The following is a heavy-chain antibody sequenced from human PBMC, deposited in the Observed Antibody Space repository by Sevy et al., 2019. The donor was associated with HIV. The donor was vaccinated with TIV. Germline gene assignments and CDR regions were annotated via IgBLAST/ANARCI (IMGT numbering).Heavy chain of an antibody. D-gene: IGHD5-18*01. J-gene: IGHJ6*02. V-gene: IGHV1-3*01. CDR2: INAGNGNT. CDR1: GYTFTRYA. Sequence: ASVKVSCKASGYTFTRYAMHWVRQAPGQRLEWMGWINAGNGNTKYSQTFQGRVTITRDTSASTAYMELSSLRSEDTAVYYCARDPATAMAYYYYYYGMDVWGQGPTVTVSS. CDR3: ARDPATAMAYYYYYYGMDV.